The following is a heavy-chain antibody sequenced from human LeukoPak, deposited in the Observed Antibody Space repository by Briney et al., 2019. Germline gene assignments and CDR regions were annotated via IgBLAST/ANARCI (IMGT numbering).Heavy chain of an antibody. V-gene: IGHV3-9*01. CDR3: AKISRGYSYNAYNDMDV. Sequence: GGSLRLSCAASGLTFSSDWMHWVRQAPGKGLEWVSGISWNSGNLDYADSVKGRFTISRDNAKNSLYLQMNSLRAEDTALYYCAKISRGYSYNAYNDMDVWGHGTTVIVSS. D-gene: IGHD5-18*01. CDR2: ISWNSGNL. CDR1: GLTFSSDW. J-gene: IGHJ6*03.